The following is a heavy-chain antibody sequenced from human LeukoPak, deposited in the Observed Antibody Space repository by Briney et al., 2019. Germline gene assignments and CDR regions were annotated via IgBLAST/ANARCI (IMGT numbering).Heavy chain of an antibody. J-gene: IGHJ4*02. V-gene: IGHV3-64*01. D-gene: IGHD3-22*01. CDR2: ISSNGGST. CDR1: GFTFSSYA. Sequence: GGSQRLSCAASGFTFSSYAMHWARQSPGEGLEYVSAISSNGGSTYYTHSVKGRFTISRDNYKNTLYLQMGSRRAEDMAVYYCARDFHDSSCYYTGTDYWGQGTLVTVSS. CDR3: ARDFHDSSCYYTGTDY.